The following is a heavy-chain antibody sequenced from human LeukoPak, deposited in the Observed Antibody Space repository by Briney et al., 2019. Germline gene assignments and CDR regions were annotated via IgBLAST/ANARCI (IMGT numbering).Heavy chain of an antibody. CDR1: GGSISSGSYY. D-gene: IGHD6-19*01. CDR2: IYTSGST. V-gene: IGHV4-61*02. J-gene: IGHJ4*02. Sequence: SQTLSLTCTVSGGSISSGSYYWSWIWQPAGKGLEWIGRIYTSGSTNYNPSLKSRVTISVDTSKNQFSLKLSSVTAADTAVYYCARGLAPRFTFDYWGQGTLVTVSS. CDR3: ARGLAPRFTFDY.